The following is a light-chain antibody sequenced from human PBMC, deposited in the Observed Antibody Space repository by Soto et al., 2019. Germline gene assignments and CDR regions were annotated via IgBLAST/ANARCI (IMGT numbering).Light chain of an antibody. J-gene: IGLJ1*01. Sequence: QSALTQPASVSGSPGQSITISCTGTNSDVGVYNYVSWYQQHPGKAPKLVIYEVSNRPSGVSNRFSGSKSGNTASLTTSGLQAEDEADYYCSSYTSSSTPLYVFGTGTKVTVL. CDR3: SSYTSSSTPLYV. CDR2: EVS. V-gene: IGLV2-14*01. CDR1: NSDVGVYNY.